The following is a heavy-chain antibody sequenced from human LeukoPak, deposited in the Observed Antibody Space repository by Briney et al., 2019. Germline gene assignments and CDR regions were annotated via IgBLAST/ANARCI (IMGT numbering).Heavy chain of an antibody. CDR2: INPSGGST. CDR3: ARAITIFGVVTPFDP. V-gene: IGHV1-46*01. J-gene: IGHJ5*02. Sequence: ASVKVSCKASGYTFTSYYMHWVRQAPGQGLEWMGIINPSGGSTSYAQKFQGRVTMTRDTSTSTVYMELSSLRSEDTAVYYCARAITIFGVVTPFDPWGQGTLVTVSS. CDR1: GYTFTSYY. D-gene: IGHD3-3*01.